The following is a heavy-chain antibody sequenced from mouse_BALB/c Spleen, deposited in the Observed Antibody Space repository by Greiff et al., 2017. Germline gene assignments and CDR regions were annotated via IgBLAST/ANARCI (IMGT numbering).Heavy chain of an antibody. CDR3: TRDLTNWDGDY. Sequence: DVMLVESGGGLVKPGGSLKLSCAASGFTFSSYTMSWVRQTPEKRLEWVATISSGGSYTYYPDSVKGRFTISRDNAKITLYLQMSSLKSEDTAMYYCTRDLTNWDGDYWGQGTTLTVSS. D-gene: IGHD4-1*01. V-gene: IGHV5-6-4*01. CDR1: GFTFSSYT. J-gene: IGHJ2*01. CDR2: ISSGGSYT.